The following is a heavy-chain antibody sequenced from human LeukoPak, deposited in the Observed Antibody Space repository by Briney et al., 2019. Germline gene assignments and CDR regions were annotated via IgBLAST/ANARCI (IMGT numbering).Heavy chain of an antibody. CDR2: ISCDVSNK. V-gene: IGHV3-30*04. Sequence: PVRSLRLSCAPSGFTFSIYAMHWVRQAPGKGLEWVAVISCDVSNKYYADSVKGRFTISRDNSKNTLYLQMNRLRAEDTAVYYCARDIGRYFDWSFDYWGQGTLVTVSS. CDR3: ARDIGRYFDWSFDY. D-gene: IGHD3-9*01. J-gene: IGHJ4*02. CDR1: GFTFSIYA.